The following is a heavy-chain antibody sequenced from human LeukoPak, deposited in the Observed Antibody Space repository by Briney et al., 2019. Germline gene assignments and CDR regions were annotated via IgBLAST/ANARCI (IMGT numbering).Heavy chain of an antibody. V-gene: IGHV4-39*01. D-gene: IGHD2-2*01. Sequence: PSETLSLTCTVSGGSISSSSYYGGWIRQPPGKGLEWIGSIYYSGSTYYNPSLKSRVTISVDTSKNQFSLKLSSVTAADTAVYYCARASRTVGRLDYWGQGTLVTVSS. J-gene: IGHJ4*02. CDR2: IYYSGST. CDR1: GGSISSSSYY. CDR3: ARASRTVGRLDY.